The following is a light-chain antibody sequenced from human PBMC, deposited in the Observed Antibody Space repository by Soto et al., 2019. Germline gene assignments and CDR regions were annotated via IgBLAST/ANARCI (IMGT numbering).Light chain of an antibody. Sequence: EIVLTQSPDTLSLSPGERATLSCRATQSIDRNYLAWYQQEPGQAPRLLIHASSIRATGIPDRFSGTGSGTDFTLTISRVEPEDFVVYYCQHYGSSLWTFGQGTKVDIK. CDR2: ASS. CDR3: QHYGSSLWT. J-gene: IGKJ1*01. CDR1: QSIDRNY. V-gene: IGKV3-20*01.